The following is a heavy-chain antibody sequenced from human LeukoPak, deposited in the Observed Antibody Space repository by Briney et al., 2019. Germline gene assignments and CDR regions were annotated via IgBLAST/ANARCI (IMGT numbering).Heavy chain of an antibody. D-gene: IGHD1-26*01. CDR3: AKDWWDE. CDR1: GFTFSSYA. Sequence: GGSLSLSCAASGFTFSSYAMSWVRQAPGKGLEWGSAISDSGTSTYYADSVKGRFTISRDISKNTLYLQVDSVRADETAVYYCAKDWWDEWGQGTLVTVSS. V-gene: IGHV3-23*01. CDR2: ISDSGTST. J-gene: IGHJ4*02.